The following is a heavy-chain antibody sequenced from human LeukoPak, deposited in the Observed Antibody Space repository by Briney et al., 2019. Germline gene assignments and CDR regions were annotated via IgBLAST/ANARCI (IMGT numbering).Heavy chain of an antibody. CDR1: GFIFNTYV. CDR2: MWTDGSNQ. CDR3: AKEPEQWLGAFDI. D-gene: IGHD6-19*01. V-gene: IGHV3-33*06. J-gene: IGHJ3*02. Sequence: GGSLRLSCTTSGFIFNTYVIHWVRQAPGKGLEWVAVMWTDGSNQHYADSVKGRFTISRDNSKNTVLLQMNSLRAEDTAVYYCAKEPEQWLGAFDIRGRGTLVTVSS.